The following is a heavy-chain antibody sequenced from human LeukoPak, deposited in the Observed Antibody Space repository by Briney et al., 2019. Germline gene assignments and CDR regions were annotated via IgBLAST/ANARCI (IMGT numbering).Heavy chain of an antibody. Sequence: PGGSLRLSCAASGFTFSRYWMTWVRQAPGKGLEWVANIKQDGSEKYYVDSVKGRFTISRDNAKNSLYLQMNSLRVEDTAVYYCAKYTAGWEYWGQGTLVTVSS. J-gene: IGHJ4*02. CDR3: AKYTAGWEY. D-gene: IGHD1-26*01. CDR2: IKQDGSEK. V-gene: IGHV3-7*05. CDR1: GFTFSRYW.